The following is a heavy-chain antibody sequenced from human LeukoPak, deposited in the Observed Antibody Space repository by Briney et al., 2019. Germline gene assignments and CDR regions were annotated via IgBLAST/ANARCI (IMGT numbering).Heavy chain of an antibody. CDR1: GFTFSSYG. D-gene: IGHD6-6*01. J-gene: IGHJ4*02. CDR3: AKDLAGSSSTFDF. CDR2: ISYDGSNK. V-gene: IGHV3-30*18. Sequence: GGSLRLSCAASGFTFSSYGMHWVRQAPGKGLEWVAVISYDGSNKYYADSVKGRFTISRDNSKNTLYLQMNSLRDEDTAVYYCAKDLAGSSSTFDFRGQGTLVTVSS.